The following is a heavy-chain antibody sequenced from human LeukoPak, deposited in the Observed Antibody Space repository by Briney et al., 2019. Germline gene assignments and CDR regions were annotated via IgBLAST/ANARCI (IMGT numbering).Heavy chain of an antibody. CDR2: ISWNSRSI. CDR3: ARDPRCSSTSCYSVGAFDI. J-gene: IGHJ3*02. D-gene: IGHD2-2*01. CDR1: GFTFDNYA. V-gene: IGHV3-9*01. Sequence: GGSLRLSCAASGFTFDNYAMHWVRQAPGKGLEWVSGISWNSRSIGYADSVKGRFTISRDNAKNSLYLQMNSLRAEDTAVYYCARDPRCSSTSCYSVGAFDIWGQGTMVTVSP.